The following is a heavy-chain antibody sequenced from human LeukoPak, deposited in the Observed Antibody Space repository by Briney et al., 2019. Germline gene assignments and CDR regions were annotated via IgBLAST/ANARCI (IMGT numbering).Heavy chain of an antibody. CDR2: IYYSGST. V-gene: IGHV4-39*01. Sequence: SETLSLTCSVSGGSIISSSYYWGWIRQPPGKGLEWIGSIYYSGSTYYNPSLKSRVTISVDTSKNQFSLKLSSVTAADTAVYYCARPSRGCSSTSCYVFDYWGQGTLVTVSS. CDR3: ARPSRGCSSTSCYVFDY. J-gene: IGHJ4*02. D-gene: IGHD2-2*01. CDR1: GGSIISSSYY.